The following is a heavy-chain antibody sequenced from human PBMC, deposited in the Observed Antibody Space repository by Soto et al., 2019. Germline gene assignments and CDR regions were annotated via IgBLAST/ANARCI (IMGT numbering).Heavy chain of an antibody. J-gene: IGHJ4*02. V-gene: IGHV4-34*01. Sequence: QVQLQQWGAGLLKPSETLSLTCAVYGGSFSGYYWSWIRQPPGKGLEWIGEINHSGSTNYNPSLKRRVTISVDTSKHQCALKLSSVTAADTAVYYCARLYPPLRGSSWLDYWGQGTLVTVSS. CDR2: INHSGST. D-gene: IGHD6-13*01. CDR1: GGSFSGYY. CDR3: ARLYPPLRGSSWLDY.